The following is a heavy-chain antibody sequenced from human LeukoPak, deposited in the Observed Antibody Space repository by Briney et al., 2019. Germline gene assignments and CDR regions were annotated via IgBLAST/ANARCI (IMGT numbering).Heavy chain of an antibody. CDR2: IKQDGSEK. Sequence: GGSLRLSCAASGFTFSSYWMSWVRQAPGKGLEWVANIKQDGSEKYYVDSVKGRFTISRDNAKNSLYLQMNSLRAEDTAVYYCARGGGNYYGSGSPPYWGQGTLVTVSS. CDR3: ARGGGNYYGSGSPPY. J-gene: IGHJ4*02. D-gene: IGHD3-10*01. V-gene: IGHV3-7*03. CDR1: GFTFSSYW.